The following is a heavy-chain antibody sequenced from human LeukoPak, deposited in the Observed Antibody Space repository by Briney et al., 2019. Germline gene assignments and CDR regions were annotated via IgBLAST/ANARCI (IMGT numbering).Heavy chain of an antibody. V-gene: IGHV5-51*01. CDR1: GYSFTSYW. CDR3: ARSRANMLWFGELLLGDWFDP. CDR2: IYPGDSDT. D-gene: IGHD3-10*01. Sequence: GESLKISCKGSGYSFTSYWIGWVRQMPGKGLEWMGIIYPGDSDTGYSPSFQGQVTISADKSISTAYLQWSSLKASDTAMYYCARSRANMLWFGELLLGDWFDPWGQGTLVTVSS. J-gene: IGHJ5*02.